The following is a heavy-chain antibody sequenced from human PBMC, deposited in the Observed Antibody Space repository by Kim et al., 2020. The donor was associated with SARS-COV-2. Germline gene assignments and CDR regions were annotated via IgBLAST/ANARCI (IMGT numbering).Heavy chain of an antibody. D-gene: IGHD3-16*01. CDR2: IKQDASVI. CDR1: GFTFSSYW. CDR3: ARPYRGGSFYI. V-gene: IGHV3-7*01. J-gene: IGHJ3*02. Sequence: GGSLRLSCAASGFTFSSYWMSWVRQAPGKVLEWVASIKQDASVISYVDFVRGRFTISRANAKNSLSLQMASLRAEDTALYFCARPYRGGSFYIWGQGTMV.